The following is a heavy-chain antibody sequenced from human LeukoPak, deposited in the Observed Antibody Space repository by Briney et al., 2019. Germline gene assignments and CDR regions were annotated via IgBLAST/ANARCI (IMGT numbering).Heavy chain of an antibody. CDR1: AGSMSSYL. CDR3: ATHLAARLGGARFSDY. J-gene: IGHJ4*02. CDR2: IYYSGST. D-gene: IGHD2-21*01. Sequence: SSETLSLTCTVSAGSMSSYLRSWIRQPPGKGLEWIGHIYYSGSTDYNDSLRSRVTISVDKSKYQFSLNLSSVSAADTTVYYCATHLAARLGGARFSDYCGQGTLVTVSS. V-gene: IGHV4-59*08.